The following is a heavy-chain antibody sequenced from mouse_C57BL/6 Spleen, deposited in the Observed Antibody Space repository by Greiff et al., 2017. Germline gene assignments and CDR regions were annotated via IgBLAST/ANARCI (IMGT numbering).Heavy chain of an antibody. CDR2: INPNNGGT. CDR1: GYTFTDYY. J-gene: IGHJ4*01. CDR3: ARRKDFYAMDY. Sequence: EVQLQQSGAELVKPGASVKISCKASGYTFTDYYMNWVKQSHGKSLEWIGDINPNNGGTSYNQKFKGKATLTVDKSSSTAYMELRSLTSEDSAVYYCARRKDFYAMDYWGQGTSVTVAS. V-gene: IGHV1-26*01.